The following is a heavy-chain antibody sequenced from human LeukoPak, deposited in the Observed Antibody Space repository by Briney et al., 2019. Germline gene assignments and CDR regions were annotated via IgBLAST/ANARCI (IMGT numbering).Heavy chain of an antibody. D-gene: IGHD2-21*01. CDR3: ARGESPDY. CDR2: ISSTSTT. J-gene: IGHJ4*02. CDR1: GFTFGSYT. V-gene: IGHV3-48*02. Sequence: PGGSLRLSCAVSGFTFGSYTMNWVRQAPGKGLEWVSHISSTSTTYYADSVKGRFTTSRDNAKNLLYLQMNSLRDEDTAVYYCARGESPDYWGQGTLVTVSS.